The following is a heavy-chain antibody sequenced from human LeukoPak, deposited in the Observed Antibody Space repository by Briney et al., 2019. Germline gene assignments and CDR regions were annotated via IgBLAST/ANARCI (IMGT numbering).Heavy chain of an antibody. CDR1: GGSISSSSSY. D-gene: IGHD3-10*01. CDR3: ARDSSRMPAPYGSGSYYSLNWFDP. Sequence: SETLSLTCSVSGGSISSSSSYWDWIRQPPGKGLEWIGSIYYSGSTYYNPSLKSRVTISVDTSKNQFSLKLSSVTAADMAVYYCARDSSRMPAPYGSGSYYSLNWFDPWGQGTLVTVSS. CDR2: IYYSGST. V-gene: IGHV4-39*07. J-gene: IGHJ5*02.